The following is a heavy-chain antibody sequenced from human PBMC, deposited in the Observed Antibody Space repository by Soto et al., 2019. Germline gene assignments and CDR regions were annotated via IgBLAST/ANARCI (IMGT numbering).Heavy chain of an antibody. J-gene: IGHJ6*02. CDR3: AREKTSYGMDV. V-gene: IGHV1-8*01. CDR2: MNPNSGNT. CDR1: GYTFTSYD. Sequence: QVQLVQSGAEVNKPGASVKVSCKASGYTFTSYDINWVRQATGQGLEWMGWMNPNSGNTGYAQKFQGRVTMTRNTAVSTAYMELSSLGAEDTAVYYCAREKTSYGMDVWGQGTTVTVSS.